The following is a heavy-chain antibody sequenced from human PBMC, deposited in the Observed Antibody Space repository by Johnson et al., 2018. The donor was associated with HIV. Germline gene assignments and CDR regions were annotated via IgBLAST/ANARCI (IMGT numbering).Heavy chain of an antibody. D-gene: IGHD3-16*01. Sequence: EQLVESGGGLVQPGGSLRLSCAASGLIFSRSWMHWVRQAPGKGLVWVSRTNSDGTTTNYADSVKGRFNISRDNSKNALYLQMNSLRSEDTAVYYCAKPPSMGADAFDIWGQGTMVTVSS. CDR1: GLIFSRSW. J-gene: IGHJ3*02. CDR3: AKPPSMGADAFDI. V-gene: IGHV3-74*01. CDR2: TNSDGTTT.